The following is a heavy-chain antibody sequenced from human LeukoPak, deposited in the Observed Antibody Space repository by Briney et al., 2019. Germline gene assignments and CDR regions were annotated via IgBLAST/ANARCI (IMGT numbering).Heavy chain of an antibody. J-gene: IGHJ6*04. D-gene: IGHD5-18*01. CDR2: ISYDGSNK. V-gene: IGHV3-30*18. CDR1: GFTFSRYG. CDR3: AKDQRSWIQLWLMDV. Sequence: GGSLRLSCAASGFTFSRYGMHWVRQAPGKGLEWVAVISYDGSNKYYADSVKGRFTISRDNSKNTLYLQTNSLRAEDTAVYYCAKDQRSWIQLWLMDVWGKGTTVTVSS.